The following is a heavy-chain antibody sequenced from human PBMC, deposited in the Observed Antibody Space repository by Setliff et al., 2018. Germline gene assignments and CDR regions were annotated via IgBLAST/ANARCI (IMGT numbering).Heavy chain of an antibody. D-gene: IGHD1-26*01. V-gene: IGHV1-2*02. CDR3: VRDLGQWALDF. Sequence: ASVKVSCKASGNTFTGYYIHWLRQAPGQGLEWMGCINPNSGDTTFAQKFQGRVTMTKDTSTSTAYMELRSLRPDDTAVYYCVRDLGQWALDFWGQGTLVTVSS. CDR2: INPNSGDT. J-gene: IGHJ4*02. CDR1: GNTFTGYY.